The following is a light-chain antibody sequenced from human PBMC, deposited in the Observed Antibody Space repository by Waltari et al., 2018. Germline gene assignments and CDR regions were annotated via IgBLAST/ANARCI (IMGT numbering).Light chain of an antibody. V-gene: IGLV4-69*01. CDR1: RGHSSNV. CDR3: QTGGHGTWV. Sequence: QLVLTQSPSVSASLGASVKLTCTLSRGHSSNVIAWHQQQPGKGPRYLMKVNSDGSHSKGDEIPDRFSGSSSGPERYLTISSLQSDDEADYYCQTGGHGTWVFGGGTKLTVL. CDR2: VNSDGSH. J-gene: IGLJ3*02.